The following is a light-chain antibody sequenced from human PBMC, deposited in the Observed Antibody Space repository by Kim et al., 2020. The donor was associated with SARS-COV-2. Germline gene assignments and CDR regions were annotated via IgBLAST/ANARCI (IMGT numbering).Light chain of an antibody. CDR2: DVN. Sequence: GQSIPSSCTGTISDIGFYNYVSWYQQHPGKAPKLMIYDVNKRPSGVSNRFSGSKSGNTASLTISGLQAEDEADYYCCSYTTSSTFVFGTGTKVTVL. J-gene: IGLJ1*01. CDR3: CSYTTSSTFV. V-gene: IGLV2-14*04. CDR1: ISDIGFYNY.